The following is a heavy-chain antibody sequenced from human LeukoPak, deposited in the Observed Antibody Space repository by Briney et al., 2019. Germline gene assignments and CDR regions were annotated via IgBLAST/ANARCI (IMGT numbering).Heavy chain of an antibody. V-gene: IGHV3-23*01. Sequence: GGSLRLSCAASGFTFSNYAMTWVRQAPGKGLERVSTFTGRVNNTYYADSVKGRFTISRDNSKNTLYLQMNRLRAEDTAVYYCAKDLHSGYDWVRYFDYWGQGTLVTVSS. D-gene: IGHD5-12*01. CDR1: GFTFSNYA. J-gene: IGHJ4*02. CDR2: FTGRVNNT. CDR3: AKDLHSGYDWVRYFDY.